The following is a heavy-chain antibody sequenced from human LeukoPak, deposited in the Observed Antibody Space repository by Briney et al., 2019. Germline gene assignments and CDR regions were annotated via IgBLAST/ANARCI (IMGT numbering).Heavy chain of an antibody. CDR2: IYYTGRT. V-gene: IGHV4-59*01. Sequence: YIYYTGRTNYNPSFKSRLTISIDTSKSQFSLTLTSVTAADTAVYYCARVPYYYDSSGYYYYYYYMDVWGKGTTVTVSS. D-gene: IGHD3-22*01. J-gene: IGHJ6*03. CDR3: ARVPYYYDSSGYYYYYYYMDV.